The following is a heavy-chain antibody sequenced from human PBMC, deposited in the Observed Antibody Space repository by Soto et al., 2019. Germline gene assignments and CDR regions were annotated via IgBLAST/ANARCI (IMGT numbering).Heavy chain of an antibody. V-gene: IGHV1-2*02. CDR1: GYTFTGYY. CDR2: IYPNSGDT. D-gene: IGHD3-16*02. CDR3: ARDLMITFGGVVVPSAPDY. J-gene: IGHJ4*02. Sequence: ASVKVSCKASGYTFTGYYMHWVRQAPGQGLEWMGWIYPNSGDTNYAQNFQGRVTMTRDTSISAAYMELSRLRSDDTAVYFCARDLMITFGGVVVPSAPDYWGQGTLVTVSS.